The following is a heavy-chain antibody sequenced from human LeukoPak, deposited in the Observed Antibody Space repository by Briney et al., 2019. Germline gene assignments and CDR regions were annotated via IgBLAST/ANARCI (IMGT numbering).Heavy chain of an antibody. D-gene: IGHD3-10*01. V-gene: IGHV1-18*01. CDR3: ARDRAGTYYYGSADAFDI. CDR1: GYTFTSYG. J-gene: IGHJ3*02. Sequence: GASVKVSCKASGYTFTSYGISWVRQAPGQGLEWMGWISAYNGNTNYAQKLQGRVTMTTDTSTSTAYMELRSLRSDDTAVYYCARDRAGTYYYGSADAFDIWCQGTMVTVSS. CDR2: ISAYNGNT.